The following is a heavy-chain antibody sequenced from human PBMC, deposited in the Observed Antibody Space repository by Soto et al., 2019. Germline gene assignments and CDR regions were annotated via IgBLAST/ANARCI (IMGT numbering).Heavy chain of an antibody. CDR2: IYYSGNT. CDR3: ARSFDNRGYYYYGMDV. V-gene: IGHV4-59*01. D-gene: IGHD3-22*01. CDR1: GGSISRYY. Sequence: SETLSLTCTVSGGSISRYYWSWIRQPPGKGLEWVGYIYYSGNTDYNPSLKSRVSISVDTSKNQFSLRLSSATAADTALYYCARSFDNRGYYYYGMDVWGQGTTVTVS. J-gene: IGHJ6*02.